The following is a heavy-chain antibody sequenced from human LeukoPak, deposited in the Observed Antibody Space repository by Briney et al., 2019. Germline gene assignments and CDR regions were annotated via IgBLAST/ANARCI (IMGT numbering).Heavy chain of an antibody. CDR1: GFTFSSYE. CDR3: ARPVGYSGSGSYYGY. CDR2: TSGDGTTI. Sequence: GGSLRLSCAASGFTFSSYEMNWVRQVPGKGLEWISYTSGDGTTIHYADSVNGRFTISRDNAQNSLYLQMNSLGVEDTAVYHCARPVGYSGSGSYYGYWGQGTLVTVSS. D-gene: IGHD3-10*01. V-gene: IGHV3-48*03. J-gene: IGHJ4*02.